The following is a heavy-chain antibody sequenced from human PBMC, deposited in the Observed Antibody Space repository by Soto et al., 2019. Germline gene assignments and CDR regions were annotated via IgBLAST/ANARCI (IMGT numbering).Heavy chain of an antibody. CDR2: INIDGSST. CDR3: ARDLAQQAY. Sequence: GGSLRLSCAASGFTFSSYWMHWVRQAPGKGLVWVSRINIDGSSTTYADSVKGRLTISRDNAKNTLYLQMNSLRAEDTAVYYCARDLAQQAYWGQGTLVTVSS. CDR1: GFTFSSYW. D-gene: IGHD6-13*01. J-gene: IGHJ4*02. V-gene: IGHV3-74*01.